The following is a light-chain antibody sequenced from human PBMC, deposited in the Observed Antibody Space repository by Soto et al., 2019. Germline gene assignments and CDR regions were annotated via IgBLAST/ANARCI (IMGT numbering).Light chain of an antibody. CDR3: AAWDDSLNGVI. J-gene: IGLJ2*01. CDR1: KSNIGTNT. Sequence: QSVLTQPPSASGTPGQRVTISCSGSKSNIGTNTVNWYQHLPGTAPKLLIYRNDQRPSGVPDRLSGSKSGTSASLAISGLQSDDEADYYCAAWDDSLNGVIFGAGTKVTVL. V-gene: IGLV1-44*01. CDR2: RND.